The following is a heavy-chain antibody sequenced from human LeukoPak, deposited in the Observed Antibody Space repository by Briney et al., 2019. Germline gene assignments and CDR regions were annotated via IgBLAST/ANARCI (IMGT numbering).Heavy chain of an antibody. J-gene: IGHJ4*02. Sequence: GGSLRLSCAASGFTFSSYWMHWVRQVPGKGLVWVARINPGGSSMTYADSVKGRFTISRDNAKNTLYLQMDSLRAEDAGVYYCARSNQADDYWGQGTLVTVSS. V-gene: IGHV3-74*01. CDR1: GFTFSSYW. CDR2: INPGGSSM. D-gene: IGHD1-14*01. CDR3: ARSNQADDY.